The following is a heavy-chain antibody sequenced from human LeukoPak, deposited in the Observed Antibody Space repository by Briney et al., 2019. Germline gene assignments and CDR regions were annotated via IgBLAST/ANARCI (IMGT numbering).Heavy chain of an antibody. CDR2: INHIGST. D-gene: IGHD3-10*01. V-gene: IGHV4-34*01. Sequence: SETLSLTCAVYGGSFSGYYWSWIRQPPGKGLEWIGEINHIGSTNYTPSLKSRGSISVDTSKNQFSLQLSYVTAAGTAVYYCAREGGITMVRGVIPYFDYWGQGTLVTVSS. CDR1: GGSFSGYY. J-gene: IGHJ4*02. CDR3: AREGGITMVRGVIPYFDY.